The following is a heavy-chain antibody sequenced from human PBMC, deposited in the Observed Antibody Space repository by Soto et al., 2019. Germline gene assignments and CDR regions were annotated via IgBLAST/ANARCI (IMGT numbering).Heavy chain of an antibody. CDR3: ARLCSAGTCPPEDV. CDR1: NFVFSSHG. J-gene: IGHJ6*02. CDR2: LWYDSTPK. V-gene: IGHV3-33*01. D-gene: IGHD2-15*01. Sequence: QVQLVESGGGVVQPGGSVRLSCAASNFVFSSHGIHWVRQAPGKGLEWLAVLWYDSTPKYYADSVKGRFTASRDNSKNRWILQMSGLRHDDTAVYYCARLCSAGTCPPEDVWGHGTTVIVSS.